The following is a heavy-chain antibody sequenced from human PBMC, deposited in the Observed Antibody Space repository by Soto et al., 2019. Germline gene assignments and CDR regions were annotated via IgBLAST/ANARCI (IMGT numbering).Heavy chain of an antibody. D-gene: IGHD3-22*01. CDR2: ISYDGANQ. J-gene: IGHJ4*02. V-gene: IGHV3-30-3*01. CDR1: GFTFSSYA. CDR3: ARGDNFYDSSGYYY. Sequence: GGSLRLSCVASGFTFSSYAMHWVRQTPGKGLEWVAVISYDGANQYYADSVKGRFTISRDTSKNTLYLQMNSLRAEDTAVYYCARGDNFYDSSGYYYRGQGTLVTVSS.